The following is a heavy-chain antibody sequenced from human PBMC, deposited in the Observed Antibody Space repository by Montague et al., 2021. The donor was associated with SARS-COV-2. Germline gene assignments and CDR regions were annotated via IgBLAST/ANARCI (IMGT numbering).Heavy chain of an antibody. V-gene: IGHV4-31*03. J-gene: IGHJ4*02. Sequence: TLFLTFTVSGGSISSGGYYWSWIRQHPGKGLEWIGYIYYSGSTYYNPSLKSRVTISVDTSKNQFSLKLSPVTAADTAVYYCARASGKKTIFGVVISYFDYWGQGTLVTVSS. CDR2: IYYSGST. CDR3: ARASGKKTIFGVVISYFDY. D-gene: IGHD3-3*01. CDR1: GGSISSGGYY.